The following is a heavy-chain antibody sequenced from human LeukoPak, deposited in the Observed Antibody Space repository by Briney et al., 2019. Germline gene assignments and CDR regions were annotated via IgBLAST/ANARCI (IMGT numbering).Heavy chain of an antibody. Sequence: GGSLRLSCAASGFTFSSYSMNWVRQAPGKGLEWVSSISSSSSYIYYADSVKGRFTISRDNAKNSPFLQMNNLRAEDTAVYYCARHGTPTYFGQGTLVTVSS. CDR2: ISSSSSYI. D-gene: IGHD1-1*01. CDR3: ARHGTPTY. V-gene: IGHV3-21*06. CDR1: GFTFSSYS. J-gene: IGHJ4*02.